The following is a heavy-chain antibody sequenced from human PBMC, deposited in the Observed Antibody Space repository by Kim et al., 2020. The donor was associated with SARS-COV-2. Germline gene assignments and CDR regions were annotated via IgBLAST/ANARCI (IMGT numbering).Heavy chain of an antibody. CDR3: ARDQYYFDY. CDR2: GIA. J-gene: IGHJ4*02. Sequence: GIANYAQKFQGRVTITADKSTSTAYMELSSLRSEDTAVYYCARDQYYFDYWGQGTLVTVSS. V-gene: IGHV1-69*04.